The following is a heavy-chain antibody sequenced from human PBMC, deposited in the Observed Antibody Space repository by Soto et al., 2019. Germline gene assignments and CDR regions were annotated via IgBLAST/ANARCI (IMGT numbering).Heavy chain of an antibody. CDR2: INPNSGGT. CDR3: ARGGPSSGFSNWFDP. J-gene: IGHJ5*02. CDR1: GYTFTGYY. Sequence: ASVKVSCKASGYTFTGYYMHWVRQAPGQGLEWMGWINPNSGGTNYAQKFQGWVTMTRDTSISTAYMELSRLRSDDTAVYYCARGGPSSGFSNWFDPWGQGTLVTVSS. V-gene: IGHV1-2*04. D-gene: IGHD6-19*01.